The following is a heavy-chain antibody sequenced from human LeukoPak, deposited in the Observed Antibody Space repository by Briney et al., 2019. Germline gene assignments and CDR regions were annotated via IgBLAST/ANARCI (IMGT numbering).Heavy chain of an antibody. CDR1: GFTFSGFL. Sequence: GGSLRLSCAASGFTFSGFLMHWVRQAPGKGLVWVSRINGDGSSRSHADSVKGRFTISRDNAKNTLYLQMNSLRAEDTAVYYCARDQYGAFDIWRQGTVVAVSA. D-gene: IGHD4-17*01. V-gene: IGHV3-74*01. CDR3: ARDQYGAFDI. J-gene: IGHJ3*02. CDR2: INGDGSSR.